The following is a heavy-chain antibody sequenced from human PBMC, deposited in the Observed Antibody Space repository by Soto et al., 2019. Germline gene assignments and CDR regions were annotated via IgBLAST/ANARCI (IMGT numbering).Heavy chain of an antibody. V-gene: IGHV4-31*03. Sequence: PSETLSLTCTVSGDSISRNGFFWTWIRQHPGKGLEWIGYIYNSGSSYYNPSLKSRVIISVDTSKNHFSLNLTAVTAADTAVYYCARDDTQLYGMDVWGQGTTVTVSS. J-gene: IGHJ6*02. CDR1: GDSISRNGFF. D-gene: IGHD2-2*01. CDR3: ARDDTQLYGMDV. CDR2: IYNSGSS.